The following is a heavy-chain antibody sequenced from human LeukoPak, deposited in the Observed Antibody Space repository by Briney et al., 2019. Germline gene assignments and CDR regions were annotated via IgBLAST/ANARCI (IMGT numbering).Heavy chain of an antibody. Sequence: GSLRLSCAASGFTFSSYDMHWVRQATGKGLEWVSAIGTAGDTYYPGSVKGRFTISREDAKNSLYLQMNSLRAGDTAVYYCARGTAQYDALDIWGQGTMVTVSS. CDR1: GFTFSSYD. D-gene: IGHD2-2*01. V-gene: IGHV3-13*01. CDR2: IGTAGDT. CDR3: ARGTAQYDALDI. J-gene: IGHJ3*02.